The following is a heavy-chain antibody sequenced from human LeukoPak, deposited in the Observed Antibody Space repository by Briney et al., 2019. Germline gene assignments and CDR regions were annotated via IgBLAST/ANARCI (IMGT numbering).Heavy chain of an antibody. Sequence: GGSLRLSCAASGFTFSSYAMSWVRQAPGKGLEWVSAISGSGDSTYYVDSVKGRFTISRDNSKNTLYLQMNSLRAEDAAVYYCARWGYSNPFDYWGQGTLVTVSS. CDR1: GFTFSSYA. CDR3: ARWGYSNPFDY. V-gene: IGHV3-23*01. J-gene: IGHJ4*02. D-gene: IGHD4-11*01. CDR2: ISGSGDST.